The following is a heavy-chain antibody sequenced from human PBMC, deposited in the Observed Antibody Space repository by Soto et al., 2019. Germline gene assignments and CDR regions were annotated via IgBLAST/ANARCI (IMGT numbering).Heavy chain of an antibody. CDR3: ARSLYSSPFDY. V-gene: IGHV4-59*01. CDR1: GVSISSYC. D-gene: IGHD6-13*01. CDR2: IYYSGST. Sequence: PSDTLSLTCPVSGVSISSYCWILLRQPPGKGLEWTGYIYYSGSTNYNPSLKSRVTISVDTSKNQFSLKLSSVTAADTAVYYCARSLYSSPFDYWGQGNLVTVS. J-gene: IGHJ4*02.